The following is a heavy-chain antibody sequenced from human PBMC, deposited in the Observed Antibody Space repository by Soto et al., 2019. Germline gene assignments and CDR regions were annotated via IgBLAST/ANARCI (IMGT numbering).Heavy chain of an antibody. Sequence: QVQLVESGGGVVQPGRSLRLSCGVSGVTLSRYGMQWVRQAPGKGLEWVAVVSSDGNTKFYADSVKGRFTISKDNSKNTLSLQMNSLRTEYSAVYYCSKERGGETYAAYFDFWGQGTLVTVSS. CDR2: VSSDGNTK. D-gene: IGHD2-21*01. J-gene: IGHJ4*02. CDR3: SKERGGETYAAYFDF. CDR1: GVTLSRYG. V-gene: IGHV3-30*18.